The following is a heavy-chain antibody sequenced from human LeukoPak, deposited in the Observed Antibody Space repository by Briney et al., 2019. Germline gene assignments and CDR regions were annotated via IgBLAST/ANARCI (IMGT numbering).Heavy chain of an antibody. V-gene: IGHV1-24*01. J-gene: IGHJ4*02. CDR3: ATEQTSGYSVYDRLFDY. Sequence: ASVKVSCKVSVYTLTELSMHWVPQAPGKGREWMGGLDPEDGETIYAQKFQGRVTMTQDTSTDTPYIELSSLRSEDTAVYYCATEQTSGYSVYDRLFDYWGQGTLVTVSS. CDR1: VYTLTELS. D-gene: IGHD5/OR15-5a*01. CDR2: LDPEDGET.